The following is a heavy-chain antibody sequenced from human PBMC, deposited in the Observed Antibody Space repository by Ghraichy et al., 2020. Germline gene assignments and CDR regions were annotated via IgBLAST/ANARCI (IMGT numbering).Heavy chain of an antibody. V-gene: IGHV4-59*01. Sequence: SETLSLTCTVSGGSISSYYWSWIRQPPGKGLEWIGYIYYSGSTNYNPSLKSRVTISVDTSKNQFSLKLSSVTAADTAVYYCARERYYYDSSYYYYYYMDVWGKGTTVTVSS. CDR1: GGSISSYY. J-gene: IGHJ6*03. CDR2: IYYSGST. CDR3: ARERYYYDSSYYYYYYMDV. D-gene: IGHD3-22*01.